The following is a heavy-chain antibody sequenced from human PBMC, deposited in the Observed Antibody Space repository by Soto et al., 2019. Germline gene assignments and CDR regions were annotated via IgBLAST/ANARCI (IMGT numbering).Heavy chain of an antibody. J-gene: IGHJ4*02. D-gene: IGHD6-19*01. Sequence: PGGSLRLSCAASGFTFTNFAMSWVRQAPGRGLEWVSGISASGRDTYYADSVKDRFTVSRDNSKDTLYLQMNSLRAEDTDIYYCAKGKASGWYYFDYWGQGARVTVSS. V-gene: IGHV3-23*01. CDR2: ISASGRDT. CDR3: AKGKASGWYYFDY. CDR1: GFTFTNFA.